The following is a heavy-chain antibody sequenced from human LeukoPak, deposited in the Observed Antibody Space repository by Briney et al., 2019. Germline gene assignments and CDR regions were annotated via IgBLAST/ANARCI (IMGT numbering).Heavy chain of an antibody. CDR2: IRYDGSNK. CDR1: GFTFSSYV. D-gene: IGHD3-22*01. Sequence: GGSLRLSCAASGFTFSSYVMHWVRQAPGKGLEWVAFIRYDGSNKYYADSVKGRFTISRDNSKNTLYLQMNSLRAEDTAVYYCAKDGGYYYGSEYFQHWGQGTLVTVSS. CDR3: AKDGGYYYGSEYFQH. V-gene: IGHV3-30*02. J-gene: IGHJ1*01.